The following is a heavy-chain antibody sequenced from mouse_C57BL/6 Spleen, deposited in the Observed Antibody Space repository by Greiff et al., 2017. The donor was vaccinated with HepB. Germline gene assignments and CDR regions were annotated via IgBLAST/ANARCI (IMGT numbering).Heavy chain of an antibody. Sequence: SGASVKISCKASGYAFSSYWMNWVKQRPGKGLEWIGQIYPGDGDTNYKGKFKGKATLTADKSSSTAYMQLRSLTSEESAVYFCARNYGDAMDYWGQGTSVTVSS. CDR1: GYAFSSYW. J-gene: IGHJ4*01. V-gene: IGHV1-80*01. D-gene: IGHD1-2*01. CDR3: ARNYGDAMDY. CDR2: IYPGDGDT.